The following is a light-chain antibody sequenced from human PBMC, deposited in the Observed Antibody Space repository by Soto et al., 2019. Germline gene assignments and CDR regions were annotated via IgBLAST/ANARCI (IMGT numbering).Light chain of an antibody. Sequence: DIQMTQSPSSLYASGGDRVTITCRASQNINSYLNWYQQKVGKAPKLLINAASTLQSGVPLRFRGSGSGTDFTLTISSLQPEDFATYYCQESYNLHTFGGGTKVEIK. V-gene: IGKV1-39*01. CDR2: AAS. J-gene: IGKJ4*01. CDR1: QNINSY. CDR3: QESYNLHT.